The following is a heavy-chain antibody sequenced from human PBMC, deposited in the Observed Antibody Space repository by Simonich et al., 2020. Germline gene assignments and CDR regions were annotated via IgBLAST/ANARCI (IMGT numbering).Heavy chain of an antibody. Sequence: EVQLVESGGGLVQPGRSLRLSCAASGFTFDDYAMHWVRQAPGKGLEGYSGIRWKSGSIGDADSVKGRFTISRDNAKNSLYLQMNSLRAEDTALYYCAKDVAAAGTEYFQHWGQGTLVTVSS. J-gene: IGHJ1*01. V-gene: IGHV3-9*01. CDR2: IRWKSGSI. CDR1: GFTFDDYA. CDR3: AKDVAAAGTEYFQH. D-gene: IGHD6-13*01.